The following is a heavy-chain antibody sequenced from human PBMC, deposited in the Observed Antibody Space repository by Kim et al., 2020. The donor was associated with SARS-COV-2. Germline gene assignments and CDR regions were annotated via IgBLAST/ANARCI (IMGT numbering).Heavy chain of an antibody. Sequence: LVKVSCKASGGTFSSYAISWVRQAPGQGLEWMGGIIPIFGTANYAQKFQGRVTITADESTSTAYMELSSLRSEDTAVYYCARGARWIEYCSGGSCYETLDYWGQGTLVTVSS. CDR2: IIPIFGTA. V-gene: IGHV1-69*13. D-gene: IGHD2-15*01. CDR1: GGTFSSYA. J-gene: IGHJ4*02. CDR3: ARGARWIEYCSGGSCYETLDY.